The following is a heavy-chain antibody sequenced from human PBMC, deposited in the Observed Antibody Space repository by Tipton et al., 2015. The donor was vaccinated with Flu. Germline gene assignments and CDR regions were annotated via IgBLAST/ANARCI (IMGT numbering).Heavy chain of an antibody. CDR1: GFTFASYS. Sequence: SLRLSCAASGFTFASYSMHWVRQAPGKGLEWVAVIWYDGSYKNYADSVKGRFTISRDNPKNAVYLQMNNLRAADTGVYFCLRGWDAFDVFGQGTAVAVAS. CDR2: IWYDGSYK. CDR3: LRGWDAFDV. V-gene: IGHV3-33*01. D-gene: IGHD5-12*01. J-gene: IGHJ3*01.